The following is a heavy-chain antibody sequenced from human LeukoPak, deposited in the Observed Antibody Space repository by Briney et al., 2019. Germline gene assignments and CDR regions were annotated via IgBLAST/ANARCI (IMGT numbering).Heavy chain of an antibody. V-gene: IGHV1-2*04. D-gene: IGHD6-19*01. CDR1: GYTFTSYY. Sequence: ASVKVSCKASGYTFTSYYMHWVRQAPGQGLEWMGWINPNSGGTNYAQKFQGWVTMTRDTSISTAYMELSRLRSDDTAVYYCARGGRQWLVHDAFDIWGQGTMVTVSS. CDR2: INPNSGGT. J-gene: IGHJ3*02. CDR3: ARGGRQWLVHDAFDI.